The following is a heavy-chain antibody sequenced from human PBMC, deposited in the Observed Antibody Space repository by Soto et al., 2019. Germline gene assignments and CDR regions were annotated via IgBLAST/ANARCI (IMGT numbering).Heavy chain of an antibody. J-gene: IGHJ6*02. CDR3: AKGAAIAVAGPTYGMDV. V-gene: IGHV3-30*18. CDR2: ISYDGSNK. D-gene: IGHD6-19*01. CDR1: GFTFSSYG. Sequence: GGSLRLSCAASGFTFSSYGMHWVRQAPGKGLEWVAVISYDGSNKYYADSVKGRFTISRDNSKNTLYLQMNSLRAEDTAVYYCAKGAAIAVAGPTYGMDVWGQGTTVTVS.